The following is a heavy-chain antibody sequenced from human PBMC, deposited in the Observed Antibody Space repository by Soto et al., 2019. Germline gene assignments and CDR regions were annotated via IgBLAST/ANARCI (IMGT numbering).Heavy chain of an antibody. D-gene: IGHD5-12*01. CDR2: IYYSGST. J-gene: IGHJ4*02. CDR1: GGSISTYY. CDR3: ARWLKFAFDY. Sequence: SETLTLPCTFSGGSISTYYWSWIRQPPGKGLEWIGYIYYSGSTNYNPSLKSRVTISVDTSKNQFSLKLSSVTAADTAVYYCARWLKFAFDYWGQGTMVTVSS. V-gene: IGHV4-59*01.